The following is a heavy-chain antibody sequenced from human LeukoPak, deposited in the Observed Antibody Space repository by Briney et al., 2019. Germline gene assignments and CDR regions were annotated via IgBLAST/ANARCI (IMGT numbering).Heavy chain of an antibody. J-gene: IGHJ4*02. CDR3: ARDHPRRGYCSSTSCPNTSDY. CDR1: GYTFTGYY. Sequence: ASVKVSCKASGYTFTGYYMHWVRQAPGQGLEWMGRINPNSGGTNYAQKFQGRVTMTRDTSISTAYMELSRLRSDDTAVYYCARDHPRRGYCSSTSCPNTSDYWGQGTLDTVSS. D-gene: IGHD2-2*01. V-gene: IGHV1-2*06. CDR2: INPNSGGT.